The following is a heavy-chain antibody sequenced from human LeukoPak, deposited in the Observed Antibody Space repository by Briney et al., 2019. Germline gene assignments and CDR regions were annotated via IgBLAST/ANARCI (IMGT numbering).Heavy chain of an antibody. CDR3: ARESGGWFDP. Sequence: SETLSLTCTVSSDSIYSSNYYWGWIRQPPGKGLEWIGSIYYSGSTYYNSSLKSRVTMSVDTSNNQFSLKLSSVTAADTAVYYCARESGGWFDPWGQGTLVTVSS. J-gene: IGHJ5*02. V-gene: IGHV4-39*07. CDR2: IYYSGST. CDR1: SDSIYSSNYY. D-gene: IGHD1-26*01.